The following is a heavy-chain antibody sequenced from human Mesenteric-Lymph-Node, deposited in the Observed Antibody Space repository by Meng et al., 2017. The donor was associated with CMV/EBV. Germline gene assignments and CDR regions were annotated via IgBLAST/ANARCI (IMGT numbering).Heavy chain of an antibody. CDR3: TRDNSGSYPCWFDP. D-gene: IGHD3-16*02. CDR1: GFRLGDYA. CDR2: IRSKYYGATT. V-gene: IGHV3-49*04. Sequence: GGSLRLSCTGSGFRLGDYAMTWVRQAPGKGLEWVGFIRSKYYGATTEYAASVKGRFIVSRDDSKNIAYLQMDSLKAEDTAVYYCTRDNSGSYPCWFDPWGQGTLVPSPQ. J-gene: IGHJ5*02.